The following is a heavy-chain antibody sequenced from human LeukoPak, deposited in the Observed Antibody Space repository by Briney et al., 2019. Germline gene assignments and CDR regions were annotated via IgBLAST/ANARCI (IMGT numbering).Heavy chain of an antibody. CDR2: INSDGTSI. J-gene: IGHJ4*02. Sequence: GGSLRLSCAASGFTFSTYWMHWVRQAPGKGLVWVSRINSDGTSITYADSVKGRFTISRDNAKNTLYLQMNSLRAEDTAVYYCARDYCSSTSCYPDYWGQGTLVTVSS. D-gene: IGHD2-2*01. CDR3: ARDYCSSTSCYPDY. CDR1: GFTFSTYW. V-gene: IGHV3-74*01.